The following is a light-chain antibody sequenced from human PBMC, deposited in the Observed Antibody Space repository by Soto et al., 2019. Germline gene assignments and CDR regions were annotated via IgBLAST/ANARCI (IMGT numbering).Light chain of an antibody. CDR3: QSYDSSLSGV. Sequence: QSVLTQPPSVSGAPGQRVTISCTGSSSNIGAGFDVHWYQQLPGTAPKLLIYGNDNRPSGVPDRFSGSKSGTSASLAISGLQAEDAADYYCQSYDSSLSGVFGGGTKLTVL. CDR1: SSNIGAGFD. V-gene: IGLV1-40*01. CDR2: GND. J-gene: IGLJ3*02.